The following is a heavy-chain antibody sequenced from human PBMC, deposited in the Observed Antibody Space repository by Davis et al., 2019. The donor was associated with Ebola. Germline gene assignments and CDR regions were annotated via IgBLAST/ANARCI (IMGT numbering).Heavy chain of an antibody. CDR3: ARARVGISYWFDP. Sequence: MPGGSLRLSCAVYGGSFSGYYWSWIRQPPGKGLEWIGEINHSGRTNYKPSLKSRVTISADTSKNQFSLKLSSVTAADTAVYYCARARVGISYWFDPWGQGTLVTVSS. CDR1: GGSFSGYY. CDR2: INHSGRT. J-gene: IGHJ5*02. V-gene: IGHV4-34*01. D-gene: IGHD2-21*01.